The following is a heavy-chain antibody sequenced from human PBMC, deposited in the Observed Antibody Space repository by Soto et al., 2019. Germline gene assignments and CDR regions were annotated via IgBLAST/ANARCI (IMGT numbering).Heavy chain of an antibody. V-gene: IGHV4-30-2*01. J-gene: IGHJ4*02. CDR2: IYHSGST. Sequence: SETLSLTCAVSGGSISSGGYSWGWIRQPPGKGLEWIGYIYHSGSTYYNPSLKSRVTISVDRSKNQFSLKLSSVTAADTAVYYCARAEGGIFDYWGQGTLVTVSS. CDR3: ARAEGGIFDY. CDR1: GGSISSGGYS.